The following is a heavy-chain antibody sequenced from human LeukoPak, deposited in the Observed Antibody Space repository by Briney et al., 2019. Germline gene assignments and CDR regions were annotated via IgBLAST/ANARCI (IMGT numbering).Heavy chain of an antibody. CDR2: IYYSGNT. J-gene: IGHJ5*02. Sequence: SETLSLTCTVSGRSISSYYWSWIRQPPGKGLEWIGYIYYSGNTNYNPSLKSRVTISVDTSKNRFSLKLSSVTAADTAVYYCARLWSEGNWENWFDPWGQGTLVTVSS. CDR3: ARLWSEGNWENWFDP. D-gene: IGHD3-3*01. CDR1: GRSISSYY. V-gene: IGHV4-59*01.